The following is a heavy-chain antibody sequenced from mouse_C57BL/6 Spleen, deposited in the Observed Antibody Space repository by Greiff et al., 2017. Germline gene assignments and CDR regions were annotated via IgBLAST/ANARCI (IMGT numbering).Heavy chain of an antibody. Sequence: DVKLVESEGGLVQPGSSMKLSCTASGFTFSDYYMAWVRQVPEKGLEWVANINYDGSSTYYLDSLKSRFIISRDNAKNILYLQMSSLKSEDTATYYCARDLRGRGGFDYWGQGTTLTVSS. CDR1: GFTFSDYY. V-gene: IGHV5-16*01. CDR3: ARDLRGRGGFDY. J-gene: IGHJ2*01. CDR2: INYDGSST. D-gene: IGHD3-3*01.